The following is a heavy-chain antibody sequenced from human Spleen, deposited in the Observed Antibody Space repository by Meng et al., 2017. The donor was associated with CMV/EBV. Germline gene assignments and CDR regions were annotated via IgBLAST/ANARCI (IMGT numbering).Heavy chain of an antibody. CDR2: INHSGST. CDR3: ARDRLGFGMDV. CDR1: GGSFSGYY. D-gene: IGHD3-16*01. J-gene: IGHJ6*02. Sequence: GSLRLSCAVYGGSFSGYYWSWIRQPPGKGLEWIGEINHSGSTNYNPSLKSRVTISVDTSKNQFSLKLSSVTAADTAVYYCARDRLGFGMDVWGQGTTVTVSS. V-gene: IGHV4-34*01.